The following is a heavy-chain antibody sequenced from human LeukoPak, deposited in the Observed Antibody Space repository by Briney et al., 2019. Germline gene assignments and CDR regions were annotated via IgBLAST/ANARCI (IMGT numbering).Heavy chain of an antibody. CDR1: GGSISSYY. J-gene: IGHJ4*02. D-gene: IGHD6-19*01. CDR2: IYYSGST. Sequence: SETLSLTCTVPGGSISSYYWSWIRQPPGKGLEWIGYIYYSGSTNYNPSLKSRVTISVDTSKNQFSLKLSSVTAADTAVYYCARSAGGSGWYGYLDYWGQGTLVTVSS. V-gene: IGHV4-59*01. CDR3: ARSAGGSGWYGYLDY.